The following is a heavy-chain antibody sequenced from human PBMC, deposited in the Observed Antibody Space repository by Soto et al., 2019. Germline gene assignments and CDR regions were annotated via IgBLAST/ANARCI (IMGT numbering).Heavy chain of an antibody. CDR2: ISSSGSTI. J-gene: IGHJ4*01. CDR3: ASTINRVGNYDCWRGINFDY. CDR1: GFTFSDYY. V-gene: IGHV3-11*01. Sequence: RLSCAASGFTFSDYYMSWIRQAPGKGLEWVSYISSSGSTIYYADSVKGRFTISSDNAKNSLYLQMNSLRADDTAVYYCASTINRVGNYDCWRGINFDYLGHGTLVSVSS. D-gene: IGHD3-3*01.